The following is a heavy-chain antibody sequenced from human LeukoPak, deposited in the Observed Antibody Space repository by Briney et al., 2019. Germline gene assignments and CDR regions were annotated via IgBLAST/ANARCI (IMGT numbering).Heavy chain of an antibody. V-gene: IGHV1-46*01. CDR2: INPSGGST. CDR3: ARSIGSSPDY. J-gene: IGHJ4*02. D-gene: IGHD1-26*01. Sequence: AASVNVSCKASGYTFTSYGISWVRQAPGQGLEWMGIINPSGGSTSYAQKFQGRVTMTRDTSTSTVYMGLSSLRSEDTAVYYCARSIGSSPDYWGQGTLVTVSS. CDR1: GYTFTSYG.